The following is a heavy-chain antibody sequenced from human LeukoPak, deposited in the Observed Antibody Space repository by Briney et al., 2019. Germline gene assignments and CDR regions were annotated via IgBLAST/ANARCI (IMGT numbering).Heavy chain of an antibody. J-gene: IGHJ4*02. CDR1: GGTFSSYA. Sequence: SVKVSCKASGGTFSSYAISWVRQAPGQGLEWMGGIIPIFGTANYAQKFQGRVTITADESTSTAYMELSSLRSEDTAVYYCARDRRSGWYFDYWGQGTLVTVSS. CDR3: ARDRRSGWYFDY. CDR2: IIPIFGTA. V-gene: IGHV1-69*01. D-gene: IGHD6-19*01.